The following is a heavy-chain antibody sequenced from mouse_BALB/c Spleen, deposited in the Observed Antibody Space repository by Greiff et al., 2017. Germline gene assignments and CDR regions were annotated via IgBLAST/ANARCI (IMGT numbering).Heavy chain of an antibody. CDR2: ISSGSSTI. J-gene: IGHJ3*01. V-gene: IGHV5-17*02. CDR1: GFTFSSFG. CDR3: ASYGSSYWFAY. D-gene: IGHD1-1*01. Sequence: EVQLVESGGGLVQPGGSRKLSCAASGFTFSSFGMHWVRQAPEKGLEWVAYISSGSSTIYYADTVKGRFTISRDNPMNTLFLQMTSLRSEDTAMYYCASYGSSYWFAYWGQGTLVTVSA.